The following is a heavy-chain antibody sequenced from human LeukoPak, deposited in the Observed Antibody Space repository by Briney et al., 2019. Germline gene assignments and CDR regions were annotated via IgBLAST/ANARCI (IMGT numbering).Heavy chain of an antibody. V-gene: IGHV1-2*02. CDR2: IKPSSGGT. Sequence: ASVKVSCKASGYTFTSYYMHWVRQAPGQGLEWVGWIKPSSGGTLYEQKFQGRVTMTRDKSISSAYMELSSLRSDDTAVYYCARKSAGFLTAWGQGTLVTVSS. CDR3: ARKSAGFLTA. CDR1: GYTFTSYY. J-gene: IGHJ5*02. D-gene: IGHD2/OR15-2a*01.